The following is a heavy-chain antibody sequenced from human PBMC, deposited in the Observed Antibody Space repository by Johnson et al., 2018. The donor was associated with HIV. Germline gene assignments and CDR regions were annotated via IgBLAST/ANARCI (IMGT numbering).Heavy chain of an antibody. J-gene: IGHJ3*02. CDR3: ARVRTGDSSGYHDAFDI. V-gene: IGHV3-7*03. D-gene: IGHD3-22*01. Sequence: VQLVESGGGLVQPGGSLRLSCAASGFTFSSYWMSWVRQAPGKGLEWVANIKQDGSEKYYVDSVKGRFTISRDNAKNSLYLQMNSLRVEDTALYYCARVRTGDSSGYHDAFDIWGQGTMVTISS. CDR1: GFTFSSYW. CDR2: IKQDGSEK.